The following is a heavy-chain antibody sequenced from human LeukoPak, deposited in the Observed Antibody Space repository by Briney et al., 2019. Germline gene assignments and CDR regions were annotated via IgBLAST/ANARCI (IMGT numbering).Heavy chain of an antibody. CDR3: VRAASWYSGSRGYFDY. J-gene: IGHJ4*02. Sequence: GESLKISCKGFGNIFTSHWIGWVRQMPGKGPEWMGIIYPGDSDTAYSPSFQGQVTISADKSISTAYLQWSSLKASDTAIYYCVRAASWYSGSRGYFDYWGQGTLVTVSS. V-gene: IGHV5-51*01. CDR2: IYPGDSDT. D-gene: IGHD1-26*01. CDR1: GNIFTSHW.